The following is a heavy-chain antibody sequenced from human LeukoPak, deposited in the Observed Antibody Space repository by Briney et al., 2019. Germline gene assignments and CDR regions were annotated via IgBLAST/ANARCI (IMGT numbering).Heavy chain of an antibody. D-gene: IGHD2-2*03. CDR2: INSDESDI. Sequence: GGSLRLSCAASGFPFSIYWMHWVRQAPGKGLVWVSSINSDESDIRYADSVKGRFTISRDNAKNTVSLQMNSLRAEDTAVYYRARTDGYCSSTSCYAYRGYFDYWGQGTLVTVSS. CDR3: ARTDGYCSSTSCYAYRGYFDY. V-gene: IGHV3-74*01. J-gene: IGHJ4*02. CDR1: GFPFSIYW.